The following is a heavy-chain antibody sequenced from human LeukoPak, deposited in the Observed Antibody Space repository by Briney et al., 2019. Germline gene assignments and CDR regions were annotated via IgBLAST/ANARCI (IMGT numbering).Heavy chain of an antibody. CDR3: AKGNPQWLVQGY. Sequence: GGSLRLSCAASGFTFDDYAMHWVRQAPGKGLEWVSAISGSGGSTYYADSVKGRFTISRDNSKNTLYLQMNSLRAEDTAVYYCAKGNPQWLVQGYWGQGTLVTVSS. D-gene: IGHD6-19*01. J-gene: IGHJ4*02. CDR2: ISGSGGST. V-gene: IGHV3-23*01. CDR1: GFTFDDYA.